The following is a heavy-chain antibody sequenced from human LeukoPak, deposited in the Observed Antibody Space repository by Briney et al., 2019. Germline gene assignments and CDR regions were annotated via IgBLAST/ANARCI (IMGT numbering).Heavy chain of an antibody. V-gene: IGHV1-58*02. CDR1: GFTFTSSA. Sequence: ASVKVSCKASGFTFTSSAMQWVRQARGQRLEWIGWIVVGSGNTNYAQKFQERVTITRDMSTSTAYMELSSLRSEDTAVYYCAAALAAGGGFDPWGQGTLVTVSS. CDR2: IVVGSGNT. CDR3: AAALAAGGGFDP. J-gene: IGHJ5*02. D-gene: IGHD6-13*01.